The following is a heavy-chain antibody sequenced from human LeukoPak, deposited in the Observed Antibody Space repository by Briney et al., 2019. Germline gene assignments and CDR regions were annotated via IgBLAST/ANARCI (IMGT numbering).Heavy chain of an antibody. CDR3: AKDRPKGSSTSFYYYGMDV. V-gene: IGHV3-43*02. CDR2: ISGDGGST. J-gene: IGHJ6*02. Sequence: GGSLRLSCAASGFTFDDYAMHWVRQAPGKGLEWVSLISGDGGSTYYADSVKGRFTISRDNSKNSLYLQMNSLRTEDTALYYCAKDRPKGSSTSFYYYGMDVWGQGTTVTVSS. D-gene: IGHD2-2*01. CDR1: GFTFDDYA.